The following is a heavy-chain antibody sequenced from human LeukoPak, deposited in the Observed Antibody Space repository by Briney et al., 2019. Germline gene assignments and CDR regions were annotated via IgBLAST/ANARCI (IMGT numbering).Heavy chain of an antibody. CDR2: ISSSSSYI. CDR3: ARWADDYGDPLWYFDL. J-gene: IGHJ2*01. Sequence: PGGSLRLSCAASGFTFSSYSMNWVRRAPGKGLEWVSSISSSSSYIYYADSVKGRFTISRDNAKNSLYLQMNSLRAEDTAVYYCARWADDYGDPLWYFDLWGRGTLVTVSS. V-gene: IGHV3-21*01. CDR1: GFTFSSYS. D-gene: IGHD4-17*01.